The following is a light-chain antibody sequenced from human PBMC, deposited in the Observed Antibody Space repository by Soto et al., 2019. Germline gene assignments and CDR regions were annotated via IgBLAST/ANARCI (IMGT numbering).Light chain of an antibody. V-gene: IGLV2-14*01. CDR1: SSDIGGSIY. CDR2: EVN. Sequence: QSALTQPASVSGSPGQSITISCTGTSSDIGGSIYVSWYQHHPGKAPKLMIYEVNNRPSGVSNRFSGSKSGNTASLTISGLQAADEADYYCSSYTSSSALVFGGGTKVTVL. CDR3: SSYTSSSALV. J-gene: IGLJ3*02.